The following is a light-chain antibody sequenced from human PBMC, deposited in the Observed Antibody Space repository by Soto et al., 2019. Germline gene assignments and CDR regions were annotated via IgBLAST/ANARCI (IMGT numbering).Light chain of an antibody. CDR3: LQKYFYPFT. CDR2: ASS. CDR1: QGIRND. Sequence: AIQMTQSPSSLSASVGDRVTITCRASQGIRNDLDWFQQKPGKAPKLLIYASSNLQSGVPARFSGSGSGTDFTLTISSLQTEDFATYYCLQKYFYPFTCGPGTKVDIK. J-gene: IGKJ3*01. V-gene: IGKV1-6*01.